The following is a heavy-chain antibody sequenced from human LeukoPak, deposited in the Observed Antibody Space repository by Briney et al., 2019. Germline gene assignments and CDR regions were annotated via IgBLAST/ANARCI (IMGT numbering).Heavy chain of an antibody. CDR1: GFTFSSSA. J-gene: IGHJ4*02. CDR3: VKDRSIAAPNNDFFDS. Sequence: GGSLRLSCAASGFTFSSSAMSWVRQAPGKGLEWVSVINTSNGNTYYADSVKGRFTISRDNSKNTLYLQMSSPRADDTAVYYCVKDRSIAAPNNDFFDSWGQGALVTVSS. CDR2: INTSNGNT. V-gene: IGHV3-23*01. D-gene: IGHD6-6*01.